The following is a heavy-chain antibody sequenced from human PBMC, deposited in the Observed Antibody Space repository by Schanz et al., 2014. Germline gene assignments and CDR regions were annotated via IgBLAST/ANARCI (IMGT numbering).Heavy chain of an antibody. Sequence: LVESGGGVVQPGRSLRLSCAASGFTFSSYTMKWVRQAPGKGLEWVSSISSTSTYLYYADSVKGRFTISRDNAKNSLYLQMSSLRAEDTAVYYCARGLYLPFFDYWGQGTLVTVSS. CDR2: ISSTSTYL. CDR1: GFTFSSYT. D-gene: IGHD2-2*01. V-gene: IGHV3-21*02. J-gene: IGHJ4*02. CDR3: ARGLYLPFFDY.